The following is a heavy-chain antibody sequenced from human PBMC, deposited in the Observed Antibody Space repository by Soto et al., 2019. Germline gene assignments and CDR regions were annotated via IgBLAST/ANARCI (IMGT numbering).Heavy chain of an antibody. Sequence: ASVKVACKASGYTFTSYDINWVRQATGQGLEWMGWVNPNSGNTGYAQKFQGRVTMTRNTSISTAYMELSSLRSEDTAVYYCASKRSDFWSGEKGEDYYCNYTAVSDKGTPFLLSS. V-gene: IGHV1-8*01. CDR2: VNPNSGNT. D-gene: IGHD3-3*01. J-gene: IGHJ6*03. CDR1: GYTFTSYD. CDR3: ASKRSDFWSGEKGEDYYCNYTAV.